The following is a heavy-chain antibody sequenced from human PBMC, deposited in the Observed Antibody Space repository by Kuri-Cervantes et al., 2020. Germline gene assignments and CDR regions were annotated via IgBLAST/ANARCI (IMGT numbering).Heavy chain of an antibody. J-gene: IGHJ4*02. V-gene: IGHV2-26*01. CDR3: ARIVGSWYENYYFDY. CDR1: GFSLSTSGVG. Sequence: SGPTLVKPTQTLTLTCTFSGFSLSTSGVGVSWIRQPPGKALEWLAHIFSNDEKSYSTSLKSRLTISKDTSKSQVVLTMTNMDPVDTATYYCARIVGSWYENYYFDYWGQGTLVTVSS. D-gene: IGHD6-13*01. CDR2: IFSNDEK.